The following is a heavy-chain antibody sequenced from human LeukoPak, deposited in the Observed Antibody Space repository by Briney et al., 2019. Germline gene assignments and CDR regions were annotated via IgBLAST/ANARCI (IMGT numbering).Heavy chain of an antibody. CDR3: ARGYCSSTACPPCDY. CDR1: GFTFSTYT. Sequence: PGGSLRLSCAASGFTFSTYTIHWVRQAPGKGLEWVAFISYDGSNKYYADSVKGRFTLSRDNSKDTLYLQMDSLRAEDTAVYSCARGYCSSTACPPCDYWGQRTLVTVSS. J-gene: IGHJ4*02. D-gene: IGHD2-2*01. V-gene: IGHV3-30*04. CDR2: ISYDGSNK.